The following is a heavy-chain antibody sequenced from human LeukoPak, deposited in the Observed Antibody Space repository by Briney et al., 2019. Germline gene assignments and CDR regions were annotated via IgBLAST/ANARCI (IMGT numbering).Heavy chain of an antibody. Sequence: GGSLRLSCAASGFTFSSYAMSWVRQAPGKGLEWVSAISGSGGTTYYADSVKGRFTISRDNSKNTLYLQINSLRAEDTAVYYCAKDHLPGIVVADRDYWGQGTLVTVSS. V-gene: IGHV3-23*01. D-gene: IGHD6-19*01. CDR2: ISGSGGTT. J-gene: IGHJ4*02. CDR3: AKDHLPGIVVADRDY. CDR1: GFTFSSYA.